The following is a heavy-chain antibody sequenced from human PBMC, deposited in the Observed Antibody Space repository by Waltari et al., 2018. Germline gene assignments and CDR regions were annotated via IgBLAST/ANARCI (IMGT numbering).Heavy chain of an antibody. D-gene: IGHD3-10*01. CDR1: GYSISSGYY. CDR2: IYHSGST. CDR3: ARDYYGSGSYSVY. V-gene: IGHV4-38-2*02. J-gene: IGHJ4*02. Sequence: QVQLQESGPGLVKPSETLSLPCTVSGYSISSGYYWGWIRQPPGKGLEWIGSIYHSGSTYYNPSLKSRVTISVDTSKNQFSLKLSSVTAADTAVYYCARDYYGSGSYSVYWGQGTLVTVSS.